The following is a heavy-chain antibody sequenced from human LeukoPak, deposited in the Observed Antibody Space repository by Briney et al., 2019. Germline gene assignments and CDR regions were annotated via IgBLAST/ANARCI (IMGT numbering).Heavy chain of an antibody. Sequence: SETLSLTCTVSGGSISSYYWSWIRQPAGKGLEWIGRIYTSGSTNYNPSLKSRVTISVDTSKNQFSLKLSSVTAADTAVYYCARLITMVRGVMNGMDVWGQGTTVTVSS. CDR1: GGSISSYY. CDR2: IYTSGST. D-gene: IGHD3-10*01. J-gene: IGHJ6*02. V-gene: IGHV4-4*07. CDR3: ARLITMVRGVMNGMDV.